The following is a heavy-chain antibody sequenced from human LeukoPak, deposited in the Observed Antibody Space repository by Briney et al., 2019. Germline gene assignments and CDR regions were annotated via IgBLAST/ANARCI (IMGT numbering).Heavy chain of an antibody. D-gene: IGHD3-10*01. CDR3: AREGWDYYGSGSYYRSYYYYMDV. CDR2: INDSGRT. J-gene: IGHJ6*03. V-gene: IGHV4-34*01. Sequence: SETLSLTCAAYGGSFSVYYWSWIRQPPGKGLEWIGEINDSGRTNYNPSLKSRVTISVDTSKNQFSLKLSSVTAADTAVYYCAREGWDYYGSGSYYRSYYYYMDVWGKGTTVTISS. CDR1: GGSFSVYY.